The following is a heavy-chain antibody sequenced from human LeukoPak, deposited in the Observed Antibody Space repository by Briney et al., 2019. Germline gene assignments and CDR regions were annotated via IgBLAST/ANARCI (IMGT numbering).Heavy chain of an antibody. V-gene: IGHV3-21*01. CDR3: ARVLYSSGWL. J-gene: IGHJ4*02. CDR1: GFTFSSYS. CDR2: ISSSSSYI. D-gene: IGHD6-19*01. Sequence: TGGSLRLSCAASGFTFSSYSMNWVRQAPGKGLEWVSSISSSSSYIYYADSAKGRFTISRDNAKNSLYLQMNSLRAEDTAVYYCARVLYSSGWLWGQGTLVTVSS.